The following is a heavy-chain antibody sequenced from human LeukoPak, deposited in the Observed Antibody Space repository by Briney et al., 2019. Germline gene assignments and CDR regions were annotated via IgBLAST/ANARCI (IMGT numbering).Heavy chain of an antibody. D-gene: IGHD6-13*01. J-gene: IGHJ3*02. CDR1: GGSITNYY. CDR3: ARRRRIAGVGTDALDI. Sequence: ETLSLTCTVSGGSITNYYWTWIRQPPGKGLEWIGYIYNSESTNYNPSLKSRVTISVDTSKNQFSLKLTSVTAADTAMYYCARRRRIAGVGTDALDIWGQGTMVTVSS. V-gene: IGHV4-59*08. CDR2: IYNSEST.